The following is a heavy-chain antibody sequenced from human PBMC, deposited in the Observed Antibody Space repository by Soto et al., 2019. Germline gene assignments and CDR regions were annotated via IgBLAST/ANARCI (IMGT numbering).Heavy chain of an antibody. J-gene: IGHJ3*01. Sequence: EVQLVESGGGLVQPGGSLRLSCAASGFTFTSHWMTWVRQAPGKGLEWVANIKKDGSETHYVDSEKGRFTISRDNAKNEVYLQRNRRRAEDTAMFYCVRNCGYCSRVGCQGGAYDVWGQGTMVTVSS. D-gene: IGHD2-15*01. CDR2: IKKDGSET. CDR1: GFTFTSHW. CDR3: VRNCGYCSRVGCQGGAYDV. V-gene: IGHV3-7*04.